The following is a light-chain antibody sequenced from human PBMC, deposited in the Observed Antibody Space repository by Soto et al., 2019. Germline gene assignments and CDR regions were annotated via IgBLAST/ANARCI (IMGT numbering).Light chain of an antibody. V-gene: IGLV1-47*01. Sequence: QSVLTQPPSESGTPGQRVTIYCSGSRSNIGSGYVYWYHQLPGTAPKLLIYRSNQRPAGVPDRISGSRSGTLASLAISGLRSEDEADYYCAAWDDSLSGMVFGGGTKLTVL. J-gene: IGLJ2*01. CDR3: AAWDDSLSGMV. CDR1: RSNIGSGY. CDR2: RSN.